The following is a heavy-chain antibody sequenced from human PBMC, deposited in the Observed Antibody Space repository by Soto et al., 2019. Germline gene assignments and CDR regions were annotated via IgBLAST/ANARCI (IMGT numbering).Heavy chain of an antibody. CDR1: GFTFSSYG. Sequence: QVQLVESGGGVVQPGRSLRLSCAASGFTFSSYGMHWVRQAPGKGLEWVAVIWYDGSNKYYADSVKGRFTISSDNSKNTLYLQMNCLRAEDTAVYYCARAPSGTNPHYGMDVWGQGTTVTVSS. D-gene: IGHD2-8*01. CDR2: IWYDGSNK. CDR3: ARAPSGTNPHYGMDV. V-gene: IGHV3-33*01. J-gene: IGHJ6*02.